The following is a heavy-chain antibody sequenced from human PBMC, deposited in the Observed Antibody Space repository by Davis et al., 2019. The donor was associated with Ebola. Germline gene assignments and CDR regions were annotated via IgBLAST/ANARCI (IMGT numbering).Heavy chain of an antibody. CDR3: ARGEQQLADY. CDR2: IKHDGSEK. Sequence: GGSLRLSCAASGFTFSSYSMNWVRQAPGKGLEWVANIKHDGSEKYYVDSVKGRFTVSRDNAKNSLYLQMNSLRAEDTAVYYCARGEQQLADYWGQGTLVTVSS. D-gene: IGHD6-13*01. V-gene: IGHV3-7*01. CDR1: GFTFSSYS. J-gene: IGHJ4*02.